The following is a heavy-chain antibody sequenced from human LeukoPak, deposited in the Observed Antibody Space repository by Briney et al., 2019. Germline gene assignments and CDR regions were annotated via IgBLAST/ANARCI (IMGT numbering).Heavy chain of an antibody. D-gene: IGHD2-15*01. Sequence: SETLSLTCTVSGGSISSYYWSWIRQPPGKGLEWIGYIYYSGSTNYNPSLKSRVTISVDTSKNQFSLELSSVTAADTAVYYCARVFRGRLDYWGQGTLVTVSS. CDR3: ARVFRGRLDY. V-gene: IGHV4-59*08. CDR1: GGSISSYY. CDR2: IYYSGST. J-gene: IGHJ4*02.